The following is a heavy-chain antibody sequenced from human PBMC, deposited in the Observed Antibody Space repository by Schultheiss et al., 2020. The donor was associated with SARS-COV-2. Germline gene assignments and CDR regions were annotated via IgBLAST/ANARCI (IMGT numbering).Heavy chain of an antibody. V-gene: IGHV4-34*01. CDR3: ARVRGYCSSASCYAQRYFDL. J-gene: IGHJ2*01. Sequence: SQTLSLTCAVYGGSFSGYYWNWIRQPPGKGLEWIGEVEHSGSTNYNPSLKSRVTISIDTSENQFSLMLSSVTAADTAVYYCARVRGYCSSASCYAQRYFDLWGRGTLVTVSS. CDR1: GGSFSGYY. CDR2: VEHSGST. D-gene: IGHD2-2*01.